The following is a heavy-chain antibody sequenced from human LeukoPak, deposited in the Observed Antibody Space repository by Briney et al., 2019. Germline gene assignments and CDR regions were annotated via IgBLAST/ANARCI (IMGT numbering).Heavy chain of an antibody. CDR1: GHIFTNCD. V-gene: IGHV1-8*01. CDR2: MNPNSGNT. CDR3: ARGLRREQQLLRAFDY. J-gene: IGHJ4*02. D-gene: IGHD6-13*01. Sequence: ASVRVSCKASGHIFTNCDINWVRQASGQGLEWMGWMNPNSGNTGSAQKFQGRVTMTSNTSISTAYMELSSLRSEDTAVYYCARGLRREQQLLRAFDYWGQGTPVTVSS.